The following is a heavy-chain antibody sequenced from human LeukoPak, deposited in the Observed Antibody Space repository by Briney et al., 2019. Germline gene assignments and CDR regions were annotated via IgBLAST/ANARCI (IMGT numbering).Heavy chain of an antibody. D-gene: IGHD3-3*01. V-gene: IGHV3-23*01. J-gene: IGHJ4*02. Sequence: GGSLRLSCAASGFTFSSYAVSWVRQAPGKGLERVSAISGSGGSTYYADSVKGRFTISRDNSKNTLYLQMNSLRAEDTAVYYCAKGTYYDFWSGYYLRPEAIFDYWGQGTLVTVSS. CDR1: GFTFSSYA. CDR3: AKGTYYDFWSGYYLRPEAIFDY. CDR2: ISGSGGST.